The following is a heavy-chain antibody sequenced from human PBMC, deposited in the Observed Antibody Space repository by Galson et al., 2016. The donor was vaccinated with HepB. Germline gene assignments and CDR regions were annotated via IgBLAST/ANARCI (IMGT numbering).Heavy chain of an antibody. CDR3: AWGWSPMR. CDR2: IKQDGTVT. Sequence: SLRLSCAASGFIFSTYTMNWVRQAPGGGLECVANIKQDGTVTNYADSVKGRFTISRDNARSSLHLQMDSLRADDSAVYYCAWGWSPMRWGQGTLVTVSS. CDR1: GFIFSTYT. J-gene: IGHJ4*02. D-gene: IGHD1-26*01. V-gene: IGHV3-7*04.